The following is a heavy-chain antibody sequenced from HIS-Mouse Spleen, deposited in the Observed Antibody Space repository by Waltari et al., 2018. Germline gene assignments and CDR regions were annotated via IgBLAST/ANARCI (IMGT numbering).Heavy chain of an antibody. Sequence: EVQLVESGGGLIQPGGSLRLSCAASRFTVSSNYMSWVRQAPGKGLEWVSVIYGGGRTYYADSVKGRFTISRDNSKNTLYLQMNSLRAEDTAVYYCAREARLGNFDYWGQGTLVTVSS. CDR1: RFTVSSNY. V-gene: IGHV3-53*01. CDR2: IYGGGRT. D-gene: IGHD3-16*01. CDR3: AREARLGNFDY. J-gene: IGHJ4*02.